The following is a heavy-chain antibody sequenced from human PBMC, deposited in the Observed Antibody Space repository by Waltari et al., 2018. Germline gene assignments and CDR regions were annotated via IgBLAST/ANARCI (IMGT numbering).Heavy chain of an antibody. CDR3: ARDGLLAHFRGSDAFDI. V-gene: IGHV4-30-4*08. CDR1: GGSISSGDYY. J-gene: IGHJ3*02. D-gene: IGHD3-3*02. CDR2: IYYSGNT. Sequence: QVQLQESGPGLVKPSQTLSLTCTVSGGSISSGDYYWSWIRQPPGKGLEWSGYIYYSGNTDYNPSLKSRVTISVDTSKNQFSLKMSSLTAADTAVYYCARDGLLAHFRGSDAFDIWGQGTMVTVSS.